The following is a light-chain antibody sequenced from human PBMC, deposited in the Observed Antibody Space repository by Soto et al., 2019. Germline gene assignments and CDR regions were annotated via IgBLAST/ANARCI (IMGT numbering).Light chain of an antibody. V-gene: IGKV1-33*01. CDR3: QQYDNLPLT. J-gene: IGKJ4*01. CDR2: DAS. CDR1: QAISNY. Sequence: DIQMTQSPSSLSASVGDRVTITCQASQAISNYLNWYQQKPGKAPKLLIYDASNLETGDPSRFSGSGSGTDFTFTISSLQPEDIATYYCQQYDNLPLTFGGGTKVEIK.